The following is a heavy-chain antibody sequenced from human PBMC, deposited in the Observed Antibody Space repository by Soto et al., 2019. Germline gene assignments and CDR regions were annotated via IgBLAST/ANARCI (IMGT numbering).Heavy chain of an antibody. CDR1: GYNFSAYY. J-gene: IGHJ4*02. D-gene: IGHD5-18*01. Sequence: QVQLVQSGAEVKKPGASVKVSCQTSGYNFSAYYFNWVRQAAGQGPEWMGWLNPRNGQTGYVQKFRGRVTMTRDTSIDTVYLELSRLTSEDTAIYFWARETDTSLVDYWGQGTLVTVSS. V-gene: IGHV1-8*01. CDR3: ARETDTSLVDY. CDR2: LNPRNGQT.